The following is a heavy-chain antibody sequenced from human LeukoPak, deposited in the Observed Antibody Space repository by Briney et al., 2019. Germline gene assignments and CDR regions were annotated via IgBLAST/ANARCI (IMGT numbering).Heavy chain of an antibody. J-gene: IGHJ4*02. D-gene: IGHD1-26*01. CDR1: GYTFTGYY. V-gene: IGHV1-2*06. Sequence: RGASVKVSCKASGYTFTGYYMHWVRQAPGQGLEWMGRINPNSGGTNYAQKFQGRATMTRDTSISTAHMELSRLRSDDTAVYYCARYITVGATYQHFDYWGQGTLVTVSS. CDR3: ARYITVGATYQHFDY. CDR2: INPNSGGT.